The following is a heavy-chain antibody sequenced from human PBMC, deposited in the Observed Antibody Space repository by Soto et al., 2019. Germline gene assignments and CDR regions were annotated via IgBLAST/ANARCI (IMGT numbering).Heavy chain of an antibody. CDR3: ARDSITMPPLYDYGLHPYYYYGMDV. CDR2: IYYSGST. V-gene: IGHV4-59*01. CDR1: GGSISSYY. J-gene: IGHJ6*02. Sequence: SETLSLTCTVSGGSISSYYWSWIRQPPGKGLEWIGYIYYSGSTNYNPSLKSRVTISVDTSKNQFSLKLGPVTAADTAVYYCARDSITMPPLYDYGLHPYYYYGMDVWGQGTTVTVSS. D-gene: IGHD3-10*01.